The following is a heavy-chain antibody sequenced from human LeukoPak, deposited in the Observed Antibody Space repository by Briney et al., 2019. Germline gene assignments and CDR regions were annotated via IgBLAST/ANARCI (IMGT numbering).Heavy chain of an antibody. V-gene: IGHV1-69*13. CDR3: AREGEAVAGFVWWFDP. D-gene: IGHD6-19*01. CDR2: IIPIFGTA. Sequence: SVKVSCKASGGTFSSYAISWVRQAPGQGLEWMGGIIPIFGTANYAQKFQGRVPITADESTSTAYMELSSLRSEDTAVYYCAREGEAVAGFVWWFDPWGQGTLVTVSS. J-gene: IGHJ5*02. CDR1: GGTFSSYA.